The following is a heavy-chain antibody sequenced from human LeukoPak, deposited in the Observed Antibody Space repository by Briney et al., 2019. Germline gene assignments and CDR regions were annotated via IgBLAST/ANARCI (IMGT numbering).Heavy chain of an antibody. Sequence: SETLSLTCTVSGGSISSSSYYWGWIRQPPGKGLEWIGSIYYSGSTYYNPSLKSRVTISVDTSKNQFSLKLSSVTAADTAVYYCVGVVGGATTFDYWGQGTLVTVSS. J-gene: IGHJ4*02. V-gene: IGHV4-39*01. CDR3: VGVVGGATTFDY. CDR1: GGSISSSSYY. D-gene: IGHD2-15*01. CDR2: IYYSGST.